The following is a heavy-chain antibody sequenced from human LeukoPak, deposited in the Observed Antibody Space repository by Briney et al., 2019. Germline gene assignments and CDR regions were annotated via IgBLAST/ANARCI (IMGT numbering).Heavy chain of an antibody. V-gene: IGHV3-33*08. CDR1: GFTFSSYG. D-gene: IGHD3-10*01. CDR3: ARDRFRGLFYGMDV. CDR2: IWYDGSNK. J-gene: IGHJ6*02. Sequence: PGRPLRLSCAASGFTFSSYGMHWVRQAPGKGLEWVAVIWYDGSNKYYADSVKGRFTISRDNSKNTLYLQMNSLRAEDTAVYYCARDRFRGLFYGMDVWGQGTTVTDS.